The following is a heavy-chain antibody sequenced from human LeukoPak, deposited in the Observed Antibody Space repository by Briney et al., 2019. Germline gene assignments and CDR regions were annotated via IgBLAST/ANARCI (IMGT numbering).Heavy chain of an antibody. V-gene: IGHV4-59*08. D-gene: IGHD3-10*01. Sequence: SETLSLTCTVSGGFISSYYWSWIRQPPGKGLEWIGYIYYSRTTEYNPSLKSRVTISVDTSKNHFSLKLSSVTAEDTAVYYCARRGVINWFDPWGQGTLVTVSS. CDR3: ARRGVINWFDP. J-gene: IGHJ5*02. CDR1: GGFISSYY. CDR2: IYYSRTT.